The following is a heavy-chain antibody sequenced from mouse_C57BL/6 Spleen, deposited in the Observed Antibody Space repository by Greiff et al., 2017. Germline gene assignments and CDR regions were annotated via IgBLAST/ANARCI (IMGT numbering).Heavy chain of an antibody. CDR1: GYTFTSYW. CDR2: IDPSDSET. Sequence: QVQLKQPGAELVRPGSSVKLSCKASGYTFTSYWMHWVKQRPIQGLEWIGNIDPSDSETHYNQKFKDKATLTVDKSSSTAYMQLSSLTSEDSAVYDCARGDSSGNDFDYWGQGTTLTVSS. V-gene: IGHV1-52*01. D-gene: IGHD3-2*02. CDR3: ARGDSSGNDFDY. J-gene: IGHJ2*01.